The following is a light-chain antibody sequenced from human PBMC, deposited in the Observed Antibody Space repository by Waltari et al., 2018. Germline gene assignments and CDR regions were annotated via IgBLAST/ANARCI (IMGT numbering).Light chain of an antibody. V-gene: IGLV1-40*01. Sequence: QSVLTQPPSVSGAPGQRVTLSCTGSSSNIGAGYDVHWYQQIPGTAPKLLIYGNKTRPSGVPDRFSGSQSGTSASLAITGLQAEDEADYYCQSFDSSLRTSVFGGGSRLTVL. CDR2: GNK. CDR1: SSNIGAGYD. J-gene: IGLJ3*02. CDR3: QSFDSSLRTSV.